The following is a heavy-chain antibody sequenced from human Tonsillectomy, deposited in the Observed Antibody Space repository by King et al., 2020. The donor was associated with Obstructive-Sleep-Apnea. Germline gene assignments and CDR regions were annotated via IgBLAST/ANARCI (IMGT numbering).Heavy chain of an antibody. CDR3: AKAGGGGAAFDY. CDR1: GFTFSSYA. D-gene: IGHD3-16*01. J-gene: IGHJ4*02. V-gene: IGHV3-23*04. CDR2: ISDSGDST. Sequence: VQLVESGGGLVQPGGSLRFSCAASGFTFSSYAMSWVRQGPGKGLEWVSHISDSGDSTFYADSVKGRFTISRDNSKNTLYLQMNSLRAEDTGVYYCAKAGGGGAAFDYWGQGALVTVSS.